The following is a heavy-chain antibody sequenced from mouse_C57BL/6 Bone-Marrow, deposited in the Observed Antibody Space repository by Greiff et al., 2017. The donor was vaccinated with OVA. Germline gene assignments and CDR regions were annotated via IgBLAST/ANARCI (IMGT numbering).Heavy chain of an antibody. CDR2: IDPETGGT. V-gene: IGHV1-15*01. Sequence: QVQLQQSGAELVRPGASVTLSCKASGYTFTDYEMHWVKQTPVHGLEWIGAIDPETGGTAYNQKFKGKAILTAYKSSSTAYMELRSLTSEDSAVYYCTRCWGYYAMDYWGQGTSVTVSS. CDR1: GYTFTDYE. D-gene: IGHD4-1*01. CDR3: TRCWGYYAMDY. J-gene: IGHJ4*01.